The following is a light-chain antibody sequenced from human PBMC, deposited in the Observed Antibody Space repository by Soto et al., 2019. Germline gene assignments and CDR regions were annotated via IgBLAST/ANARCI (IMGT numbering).Light chain of an antibody. CDR3: HQYGSSPET. CDR2: GAS. Sequence: EIVLMQSPGTLSLSPGERAILSCRASQSVSSSYLAWYQQKPGQAPRLVIYGASSRATGIPDRFSGSGSGADFTLTVSRLEPEDFAVYYCHQYGSSPETFGQGTKVDIK. CDR1: QSVSSSY. V-gene: IGKV3-20*01. J-gene: IGKJ1*01.